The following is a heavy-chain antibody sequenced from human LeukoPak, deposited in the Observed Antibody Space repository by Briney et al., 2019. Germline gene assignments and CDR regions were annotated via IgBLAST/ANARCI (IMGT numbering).Heavy chain of an antibody. CDR3: ARERVHYYDRSGYKGVGY. J-gene: IGHJ4*02. CDR1: GYTFTSYG. V-gene: IGHV1-18*01. Sequence: GASVKVSCKASGYTFTSYGISWVRQAPGQGLEWMGWISAYNGNTNYAQKLQGRVTMTTDTSTSTAYMELRSLRSDDTAVYYCARERVHYYDRSGYKGVGYRGQGTLVTAS. D-gene: IGHD3-22*01. CDR2: ISAYNGNT.